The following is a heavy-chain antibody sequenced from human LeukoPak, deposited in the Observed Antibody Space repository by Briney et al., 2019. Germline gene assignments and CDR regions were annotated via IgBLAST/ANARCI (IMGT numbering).Heavy chain of an antibody. Sequence: GASVKVSCKXSGGTFSSYAISWVRQAPGQGLEWMGGIIPIFGTANYAQKFQGRVTITADESTSTAYMELSSLRSEDTAVYYCAREGGSSSWYLVEYWGQGTLVTVSS. D-gene: IGHD6-13*01. CDR3: AREGGSSSWYLVEY. V-gene: IGHV1-69*01. CDR1: GGTFSSYA. CDR2: IIPIFGTA. J-gene: IGHJ4*02.